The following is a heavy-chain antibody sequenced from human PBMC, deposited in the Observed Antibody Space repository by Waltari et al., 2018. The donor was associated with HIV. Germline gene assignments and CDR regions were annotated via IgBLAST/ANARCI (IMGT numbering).Heavy chain of an antibody. CDR3: ARDPRSSGYYGMDV. CDR1: GLTVSSNY. J-gene: IGHJ6*02. V-gene: IGHV3-53*01. D-gene: IGHD1-26*01. CDR2: MYSGGGR. Sequence: EVQLVESGGGLIEPGGSLSLSCAASGLTVSSNYMSWVRQAPGKGLEWVSVMYSGGGRYYAGSVKGRFTISRDNSKNTLSLHMNSLGPEDTAVYYCARDPRSSGYYGMDVWGQGTTVTVSS.